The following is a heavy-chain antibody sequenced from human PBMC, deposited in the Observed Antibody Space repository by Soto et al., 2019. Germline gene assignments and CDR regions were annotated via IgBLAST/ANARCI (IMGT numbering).Heavy chain of an antibody. CDR1: SYTFTSYG. V-gene: IGHV1-18*01. J-gene: IGHJ6*02. CDR3: ASGYCSSTRCYMGGYGMDV. D-gene: IGHD2-2*02. CDR2: ISAYNGNT. Sequence: QVQLVQSGAEVKKPGASVKVSCKASSYTFTSYGISWVRQAPGQGLEWMGWISAYNGNTNYAQKLQGRVTMTTDTSTSTAYMELCSLRSDDTAVYCCASGYCSSTRCYMGGYGMDVWGQGTTVTVSS.